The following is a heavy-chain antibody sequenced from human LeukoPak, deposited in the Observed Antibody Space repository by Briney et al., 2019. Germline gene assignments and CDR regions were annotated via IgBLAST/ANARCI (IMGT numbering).Heavy chain of an antibody. Sequence: GGSLRLSCAASGFTFSNFWMHWVRQAPGKGLVWVSRINSDGSDTSYADSVKGRLTISRDNAKNTLYLQVNSLRAENTAIYYCVGGYDPHYWGQGTLVTVSS. D-gene: IGHD2-8*02. CDR2: INSDGSDT. CDR3: VGGYDPHY. V-gene: IGHV3-74*01. J-gene: IGHJ4*02. CDR1: GFTFSNFW.